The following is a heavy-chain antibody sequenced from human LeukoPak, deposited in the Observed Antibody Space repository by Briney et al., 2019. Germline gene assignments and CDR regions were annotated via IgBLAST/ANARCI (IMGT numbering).Heavy chain of an antibody. V-gene: IGHV4-39*01. Sequence: SETLSLTCTVSGGSFSSSSYYWGWIRQPQGKGLEWIGSMYYSGSTYYNASLRSRVTISVDTSKNQFSLKLSSVTAADTAVYYCARHVGGGSCLFDYWGQGTLVTVSS. CDR1: GGSFSSSSYY. CDR2: MYYSGST. CDR3: ARHVGGGSCLFDY. D-gene: IGHD2-15*01. J-gene: IGHJ4*02.